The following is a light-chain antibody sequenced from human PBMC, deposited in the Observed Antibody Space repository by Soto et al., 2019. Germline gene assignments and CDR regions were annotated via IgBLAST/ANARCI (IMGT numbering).Light chain of an antibody. Sequence: QSVLNQPAPVSGAPGQSITISRTGTSSDVGSYNPVSWYQHHPGKAPKLMIYEVSKRPSGVSNRFSGSKSGNTASLTISGLQAEDEADYYCCSYAGSSTFPYVFGTGTKVTVL. V-gene: IGLV2-23*02. CDR1: SSDVGSYNP. J-gene: IGLJ1*01. CDR2: EVS. CDR3: CSYAGSSTFPYV.